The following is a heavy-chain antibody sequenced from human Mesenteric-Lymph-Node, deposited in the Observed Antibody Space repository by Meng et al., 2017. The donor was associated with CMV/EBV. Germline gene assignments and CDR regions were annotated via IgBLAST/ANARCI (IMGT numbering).Heavy chain of an antibody. Sequence: SGLEWEGHGMSWVREGKGEGLEWVSGISWHGGRINYADSVKGRFTVSRDNAENSLYLQMNSLKVEDTALYYCVRGYCGGASCSHIDYWGQGTLVTVSS. CDR3: VRGYCGGASCSHIDY. V-gene: IGHV3-20*03. CDR1: GLEWEGHG. J-gene: IGHJ4*02. D-gene: IGHD2-15*01. CDR2: ISWHGGRI.